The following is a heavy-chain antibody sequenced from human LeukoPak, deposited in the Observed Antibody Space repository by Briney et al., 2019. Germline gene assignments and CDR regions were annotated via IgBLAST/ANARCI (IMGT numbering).Heavy chain of an antibody. J-gene: IGHJ5*02. CDR1: GYTSTSYG. D-gene: IGHD3-10*01. V-gene: IGHV1-18*01. Sequence: ASVKVSCKASGYTSTSYGISWVRQAPGQGLEWMGWISAYNGNTNYAQKLQGRVTMTTDTSTSTAYMELRSLRSDDTAVYYCARARITMVRGVIAWFDPWGQGTLVTVSS. CDR3: ARARITMVRGVIAWFDP. CDR2: ISAYNGNT.